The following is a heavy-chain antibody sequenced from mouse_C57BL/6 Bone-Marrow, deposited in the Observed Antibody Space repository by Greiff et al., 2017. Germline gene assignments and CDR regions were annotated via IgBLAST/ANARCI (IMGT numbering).Heavy chain of an antibody. Sequence: QVQLQQSGPELVKPGASVKISCKASGYAFSSSWMNWVKQRPGKGLEWIGRIYPGDGDTNYNGTFKGKATLTADKSSSTAYMQLSSLTSEDSAVYFCARRGTGTDWGQGTTLTVSS. D-gene: IGHD4-1*01. CDR2: IYPGDGDT. CDR1: GYAFSSSW. J-gene: IGHJ2*01. V-gene: IGHV1-82*01. CDR3: ARRGTGTD.